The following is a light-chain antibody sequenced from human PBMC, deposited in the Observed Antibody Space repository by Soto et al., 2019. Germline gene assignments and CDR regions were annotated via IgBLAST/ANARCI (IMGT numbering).Light chain of an antibody. CDR1: QSVSNN. V-gene: IGKV3-15*01. Sequence: EIVMTQSPATLSVSPGERATLSCRASQSVSNNLAWYQQKPGQAPRLLIYGASTRATGIPARFSGSGSVTEFTLTISSLQSEDLAVYYCQQYNNWPPYTFGQGTKLEIK. CDR3: QQYNNWPPYT. CDR2: GAS. J-gene: IGKJ2*01.